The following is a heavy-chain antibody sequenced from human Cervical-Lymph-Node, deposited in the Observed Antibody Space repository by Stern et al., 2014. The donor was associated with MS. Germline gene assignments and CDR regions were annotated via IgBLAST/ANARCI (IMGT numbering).Heavy chain of an antibody. CDR3: TTIFHSSGWDKVARAHDY. CDR2: IRSKANSYAT. V-gene: IGHV3-73*01. J-gene: IGHJ4*02. CDR1: GFTFSGSA. Sequence: VQLVESGGGLVQPGGSLKLSCAASGFTFSGSAMHWVRQASGKGLEWVGRIRSKANSYATAYAASVKGRFTISRDDSKNTAYLQMNSLKTEDTAVYYCTTIFHSSGWDKVARAHDYWGQGTLVTVSS. D-gene: IGHD6-19*01.